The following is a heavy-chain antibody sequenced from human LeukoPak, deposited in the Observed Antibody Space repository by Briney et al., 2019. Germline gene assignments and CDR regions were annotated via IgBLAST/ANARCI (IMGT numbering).Heavy chain of an antibody. J-gene: IGHJ4*02. CDR1: GFTFSDYY. CDR3: ARGSRRGYSCGYEVLDY. D-gene: IGHD5-18*01. V-gene: IGHV3-11*06. Sequence: KTGGSLRLSCAASGFTFSDYYMSWVRQAPGKGLEWVSYISSSSSYTNYADSVKGRFTISRDNAKNSLYLQMNSLRAEDTAVYYCARGSRRGYSCGYEVLDYWGQGTLVTVSS. CDR2: ISSSSSYT.